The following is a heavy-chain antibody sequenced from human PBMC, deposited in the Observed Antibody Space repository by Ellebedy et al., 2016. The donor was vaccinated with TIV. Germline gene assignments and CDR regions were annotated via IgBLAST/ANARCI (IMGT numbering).Heavy chain of an antibody. J-gene: IGHJ4*02. Sequence: GESLKISXAVSGFTFSSNWMSWVRQAPGKGLEWVANIKHDGTEKYYVDSVKGRFTISRDNAKNSLYLQMNSLRAEDTAVYYCVREDNTVVRGFNVRGNDFWGQGTLVTVSS. CDR1: GFTFSSNW. V-gene: IGHV3-7*01. CDR2: IKHDGTEK. CDR3: VREDNTVVRGFNVRGNDF. D-gene: IGHD3-10*01.